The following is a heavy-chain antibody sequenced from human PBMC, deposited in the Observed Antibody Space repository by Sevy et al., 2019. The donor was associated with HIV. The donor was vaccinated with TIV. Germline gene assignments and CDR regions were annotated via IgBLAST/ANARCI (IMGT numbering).Heavy chain of an antibody. J-gene: IGHJ1*01. CDR3: AVRTLFKH. V-gene: IGHV3-23*01. D-gene: IGHD3-9*01. CDR1: GFTFSSSA. CDR2: ISDSGGGT. Sequence: GGSLRLSCAASGFTFSSSAMTWVRQAPGKGLEWVSVISDSGGGTYYADSVKGRFTISRDNSKNTLYLQMNSLGAEDTAVYYCAVRTLFKHWGQGTLVTVSS.